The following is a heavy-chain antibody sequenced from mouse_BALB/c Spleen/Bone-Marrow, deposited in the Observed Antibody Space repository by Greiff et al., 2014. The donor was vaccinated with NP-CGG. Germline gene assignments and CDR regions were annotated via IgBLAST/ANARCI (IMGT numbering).Heavy chain of an antibody. CDR1: GFSLTSYG. D-gene: IGHD2-4*01. J-gene: IGHJ3*01. CDR2: IWAGGST. V-gene: IGHV2-9*02. Sequence: VQLQQSGPGLVAPSQSLSITCTDSGFSLTSYGVHWVRQPPGKGLEWLGVIWAGGSTNYNSALMSRLSISKDNSKSQVFLKMNSLQTDDTAMYYCAREATMITWFAYWGQGTLVTVSA. CDR3: AREATMITWFAY.